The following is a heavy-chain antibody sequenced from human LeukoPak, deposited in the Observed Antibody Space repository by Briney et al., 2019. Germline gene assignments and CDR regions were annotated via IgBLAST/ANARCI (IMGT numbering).Heavy chain of an antibody. Sequence: GGTLRLSCAASGFTFSSYGMSWVRQAPGKGLEWVSTISGSGYNTYYADSVKGRFTISRDSSKNTLFLQMNGLGAEDTAVYYCAKGAEEGVVITAVYYYYMDVWGKGTTVTISS. CDR1: GFTFSSYG. CDR2: ISGSGYNT. D-gene: IGHD3-22*01. J-gene: IGHJ6*03. CDR3: AKGAEEGVVITAVYYYYMDV. V-gene: IGHV3-23*01.